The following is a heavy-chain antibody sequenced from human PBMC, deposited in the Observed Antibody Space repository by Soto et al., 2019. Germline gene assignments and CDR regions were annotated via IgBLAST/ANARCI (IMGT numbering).Heavy chain of an antibody. CDR2: IYSGGST. Sequence: GGSLRLSCTAAGITLSTYGMHWVRQAPGKGLEWVSVIYSGGSTYYADSVKGRFTISRDNSKNTLYLQMNSLRAEDTAVYYCARDPGCSSTSCYWDHYFDYWGQGTLVTVSS. J-gene: IGHJ4*02. CDR3: ARDPGCSSTSCYWDHYFDY. D-gene: IGHD2-2*01. CDR1: GITLSTYG. V-gene: IGHV3-66*01.